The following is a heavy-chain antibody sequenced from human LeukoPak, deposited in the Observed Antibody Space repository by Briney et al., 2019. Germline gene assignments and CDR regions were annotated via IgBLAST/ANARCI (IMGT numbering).Heavy chain of an antibody. Sequence: GGSLRLSCAASGFTVSSNYMSWVRQGPGKGLEWVSGIYSGGSTYYADSVKGRFTISRDNSKNTLYLQMNSLRAEDTAVYYCARRDSSGYYFFDYWGQGALVSVSS. D-gene: IGHD3-22*01. J-gene: IGHJ4*02. CDR2: IYSGGST. CDR3: ARRDSSGYYFFDY. CDR1: GFTVSSNY. V-gene: IGHV3-53*01.